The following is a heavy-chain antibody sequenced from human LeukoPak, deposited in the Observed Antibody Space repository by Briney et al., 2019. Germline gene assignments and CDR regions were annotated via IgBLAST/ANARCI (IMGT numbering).Heavy chain of an antibody. D-gene: IGHD6-13*01. CDR1: GFTFSSYA. CDR2: ISSSGSTI. Sequence: GGSLRLSCAASGFTFSSYAMSWVRQAPGKGLEWVSYISSSGSTIYYADSVKGRFTISRDNAKNSLYLQMNSLRAEDTAVYYCARGLAAAGGPYDYWGQGTLVTVSS. J-gene: IGHJ4*02. CDR3: ARGLAAAGGPYDY. V-gene: IGHV3-48*04.